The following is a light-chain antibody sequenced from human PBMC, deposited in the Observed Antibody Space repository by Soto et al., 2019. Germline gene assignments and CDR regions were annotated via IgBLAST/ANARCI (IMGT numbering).Light chain of an antibody. CDR3: AVWDDSLSGPV. Sequence: QSVLTQPPSASGTPGQRVTISCSGSRSDIKSNYVYWYQQLPGTAPKLVIYRNNERPSGVPDRFSGSKSGTSASLAISGLRSEDEADYYCAVWDDSLSGPVFGGGTKVTVL. J-gene: IGLJ3*02. CDR1: RSDIKSNY. CDR2: RNN. V-gene: IGLV1-47*01.